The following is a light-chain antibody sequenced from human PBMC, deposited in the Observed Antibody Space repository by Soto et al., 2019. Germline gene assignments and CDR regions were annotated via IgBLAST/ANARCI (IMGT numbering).Light chain of an antibody. CDR1: SRDVGNYNF. Sequence: QSALTQPASVPGSPGQSITLSCTGTSRDVGNYNFVSWYQQYPGKAPKLMIYENSNRPSGVSNRFSGSKSGNTASLSISGLLAEDEADYYCCSYASSATFLFGGGTKVTVL. J-gene: IGLJ2*01. CDR2: ENS. V-gene: IGLV2-23*02. CDR3: CSYASSATFL.